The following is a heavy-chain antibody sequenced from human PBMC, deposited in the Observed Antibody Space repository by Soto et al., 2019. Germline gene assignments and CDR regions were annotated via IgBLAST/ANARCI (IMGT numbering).Heavy chain of an antibody. D-gene: IGHD2-15*01. Sequence: QVQLVQSGAEVKKPGSSVKVSCKASGGTFSSYTISWVRQAPGQGLEWMGRIIPILGIANYAQKFQGRVTITADESTSTAYKELSSLRSEDTAVYYCAREGGYCSGGSCYSWTDGMDVWGQGTTVTVSS. CDR1: GGTFSSYT. J-gene: IGHJ6*02. CDR3: AREGGYCSGGSCYSWTDGMDV. V-gene: IGHV1-69*08. CDR2: IIPILGIA.